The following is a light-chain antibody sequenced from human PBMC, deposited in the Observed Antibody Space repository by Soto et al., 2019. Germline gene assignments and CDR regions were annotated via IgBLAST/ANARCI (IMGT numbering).Light chain of an antibody. Sequence: QSALTQPASVSGSPGQSITISCTGTSSDVGGHNYVSWYQQHPGKAPKLIIYDVTNRPSGVSNRFSGSKSGNTASLTISGLQAEDEADYYCSSYTSSSTLLFGGGTQLTVL. V-gene: IGLV2-14*01. CDR3: SSYTSSSTLL. J-gene: IGLJ2*01. CDR1: SSDVGGHNY. CDR2: DVT.